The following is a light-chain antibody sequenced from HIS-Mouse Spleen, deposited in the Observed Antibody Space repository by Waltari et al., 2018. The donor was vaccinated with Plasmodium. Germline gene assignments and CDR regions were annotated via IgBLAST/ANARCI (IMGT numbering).Light chain of an antibody. CDR3: CSYAGSYTLV. J-gene: IGLJ3*02. Sequence: QSALTQPRSVSGSPGQSVTISCTGTSSDVGWYNNVSWYQPTPGKAPKLMIYNVSKRPSGVPDRFSGSKSGNTASLTISGLQAEDEADYYCCSYAGSYTLVFGGGTKLTVL. CDR1: SSDVGWYNN. V-gene: IGLV2-11*02. CDR2: NVS.